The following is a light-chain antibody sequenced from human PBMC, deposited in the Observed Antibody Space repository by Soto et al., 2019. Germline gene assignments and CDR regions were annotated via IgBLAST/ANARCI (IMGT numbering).Light chain of an antibody. Sequence: EIVLTQSPATLSLSPGERATLSCRASQSVSSYLAWYQQKPGQAPRLLIYDASNRATGIPGRFSGSGSGTDFTLTISSLEPEDFAVYYCQQRSNWLTFSGGTKVEIK. V-gene: IGKV3-11*01. CDR2: DAS. CDR1: QSVSSY. J-gene: IGKJ4*01. CDR3: QQRSNWLT.